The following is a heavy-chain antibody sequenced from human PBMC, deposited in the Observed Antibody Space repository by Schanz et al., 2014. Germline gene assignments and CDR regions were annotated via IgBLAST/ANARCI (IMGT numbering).Heavy chain of an antibody. V-gene: IGHV3-23*01. Sequence: EVQLLESGGGLVQPGGSLRLSCAASGFTFSAYAMTWVRQIPGKGLEWVSTISASGGGSTYYADSVKGRFTISRDNSKNTLYLQMNSLRPEDTSVYYCANNWNLDYWGQGTLVTVSS. CDR2: ISASGGGST. J-gene: IGHJ4*02. CDR1: GFTFSAYA. D-gene: IGHD1-20*01. CDR3: ANNWNLDY.